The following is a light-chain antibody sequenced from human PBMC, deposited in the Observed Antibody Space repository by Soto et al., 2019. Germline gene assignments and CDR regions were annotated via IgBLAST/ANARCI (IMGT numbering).Light chain of an antibody. V-gene: IGKV3-15*01. CDR2: GTS. CDR3: QQYDKWPPVT. Sequence: EIVLTQSPATLSLSPGERATLSCRASQSVSTYVTYLAWYQQKPGQAPRLLMYGTSTRATGISPRFSGSGSGTEFTLTISSLQSEDFAVYYCQQYDKWPPVTFGGGTKVDI. CDR1: QSVSTY. J-gene: IGKJ4*01.